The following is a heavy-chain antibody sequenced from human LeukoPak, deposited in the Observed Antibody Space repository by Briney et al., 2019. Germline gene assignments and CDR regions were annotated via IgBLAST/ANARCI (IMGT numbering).Heavy chain of an antibody. J-gene: IGHJ6*02. CDR3: AKERGSGYYYYYYGMDV. D-gene: IGHD2-15*01. CDR1: GFTFSSYA. Sequence: GGPLRLSCGASGFTFSSYAMSWVRQAPGKGLEGVSAISGSGGSTYYADSVKGRFTISRDNSKNTLYLQMNSLRAEDTAVYYCAKERGSGYYYYYYGMDVWGQGPTVTVSS. CDR2: ISGSGGST. V-gene: IGHV3-23*01.